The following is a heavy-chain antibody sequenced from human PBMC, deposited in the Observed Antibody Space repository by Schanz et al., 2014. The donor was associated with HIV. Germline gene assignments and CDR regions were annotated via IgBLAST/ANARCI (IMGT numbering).Heavy chain of an antibody. Sequence: QVQLVESGGGVVQPGRSLRLSCSASGFTFSSNGMHWVRQAPGKGLEWVAIISYDGSNKDYADSVKGRFTISRDKSKSTLYLQMNSRRAEDTAVYYWAKDLGVSISPSGPPRNYHAWDVGGQGTTVPVSS. CDR2: ISYDGSNK. V-gene: IGHV3-30*18. D-gene: IGHD1-26*01. J-gene: IGHJ6*02. CDR1: GFTFSSNG. CDR3: AKDLGVSISPSGPPRNYHAWDV.